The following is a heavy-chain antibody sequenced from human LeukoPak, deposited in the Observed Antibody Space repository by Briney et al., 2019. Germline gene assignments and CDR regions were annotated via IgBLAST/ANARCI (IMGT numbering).Heavy chain of an antibody. CDR2: ISYDGSNK. CDR3: ARVRRWLQPNDAFDI. J-gene: IGHJ3*02. D-gene: IGHD5-24*01. CDR1: GFTFSSYA. V-gene: IGHV3-30*04. Sequence: PGRSLRLSCAASGFTFSSYAMHWVRQAPGKGLEWVAVISYDGSNKYYADSVKGRFIISRDNSKNTLYLQMNSLRAEDTAVYYCARVRRWLQPNDAFDIWGQGTMVTVSS.